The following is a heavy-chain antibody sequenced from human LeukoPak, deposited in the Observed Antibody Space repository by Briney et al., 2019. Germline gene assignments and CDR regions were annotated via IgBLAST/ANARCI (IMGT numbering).Heavy chain of an antibody. V-gene: IGHV1-18*01. D-gene: IGHD1-7*01. Sequence: ASVKVSCKTSGYTFTNYGINWVRQAPGQGLEWMGWISPYNGKTEFAQKFQGRVTMTTDTSTTTVYMELRSLRSDDTAVYYCATGGSNWNYRYYFEYWGQGTLVTVSS. J-gene: IGHJ4*02. CDR2: ISPYNGKT. CDR1: GYTFTNYG. CDR3: ATGGSNWNYRYYFEY.